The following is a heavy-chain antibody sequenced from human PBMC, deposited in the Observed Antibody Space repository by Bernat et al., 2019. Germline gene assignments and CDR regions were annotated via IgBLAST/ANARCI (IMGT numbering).Heavy chain of an antibody. D-gene: IGHD4-17*01. Sequence: EVQLVESGGGLVQPGGSLRLSCAASGFTFSTYWMHWVRQAPGKGLVWVSRINSDASITSYADSVKDRFTISRDNAKNTLYLHMNSLRADDTAIYYCSTYGNGEFDYWGQGTLVTVSS. V-gene: IGHV3-74*01. CDR3: STYGNGEFDY. J-gene: IGHJ4*02. CDR1: GFTFSTYW. CDR2: INSDASIT.